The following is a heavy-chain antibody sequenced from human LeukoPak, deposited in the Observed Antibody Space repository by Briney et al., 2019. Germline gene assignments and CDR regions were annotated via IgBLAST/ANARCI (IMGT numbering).Heavy chain of an antibody. Sequence: GGSLRLSCAASGFSFSSYAMSWVRQAPGKGLEWVSSISGSGDNTYYAESVKGRFTISRDNSKNTLFLQLNSLRAEDTAVFYCAKRSGYTTGWFFDFWGQGTLVTVSS. CDR2: ISGSGDNT. J-gene: IGHJ4*02. D-gene: IGHD6-19*01. CDR1: GFSFSSYA. CDR3: AKRSGYTTGWFFDF. V-gene: IGHV3-23*01.